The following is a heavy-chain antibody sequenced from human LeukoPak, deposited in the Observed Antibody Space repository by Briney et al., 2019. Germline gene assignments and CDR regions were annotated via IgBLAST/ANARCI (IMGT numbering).Heavy chain of an antibody. CDR3: ARAIRVMITFGGVSPYGMDV. V-gene: IGHV1-18*01. Sequence: ASVKVSCKASGGTFSSYAISWVRQAPGQGLEWMGWISAYNGNTNYAQKLQGRVTMTTDTSTSTAYMELRSLRSDDTAVYYCARAIRVMITFGGVSPYGMDVWGQGTTVTVSS. CDR2: ISAYNGNT. D-gene: IGHD3-16*01. CDR1: GGTFSSYA. J-gene: IGHJ6*02.